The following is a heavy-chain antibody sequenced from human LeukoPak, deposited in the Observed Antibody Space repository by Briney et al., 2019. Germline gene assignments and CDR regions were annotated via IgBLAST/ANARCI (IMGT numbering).Heavy chain of an antibody. CDR1: GFTVSSNC. CDR2: IYSGGST. D-gene: IGHD3-10*01. J-gene: IGHJ4*02. CDR3: ARLLTMVRGARDY. Sequence: GGSLRLSCAASGFTVSSNCMSWVRQAPGKGLEWVSVIYSGGSTYYADSVKGRFTISRDNSKNTLYLQMNSLRAEDTAVYYCARLLTMVRGARDYWGQGTLVTVSS. V-gene: IGHV3-53*01.